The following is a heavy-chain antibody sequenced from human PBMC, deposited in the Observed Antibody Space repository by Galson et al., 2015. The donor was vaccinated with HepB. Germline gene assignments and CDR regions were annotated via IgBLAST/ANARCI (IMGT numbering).Heavy chain of an antibody. V-gene: IGHV3-30-3*01. J-gene: IGHJ4*02. Sequence: SLRLSCAASGFSFSSYAMHWVRQAPGKGLEWVSIISYDGSNTYYADSVKGRFTISRDNSKNTLYLQMNSLRVEDTAVYYCARGGPDYSSGWDEFDYWGQGTLVTVSS. CDR3: ARGGPDYSSGWDEFDY. D-gene: IGHD6-19*01. CDR1: GFSFSSYA. CDR2: ISYDGSNT.